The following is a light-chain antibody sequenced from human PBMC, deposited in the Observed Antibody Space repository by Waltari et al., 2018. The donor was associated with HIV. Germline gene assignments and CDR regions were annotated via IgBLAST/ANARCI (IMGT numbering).Light chain of an antibody. CDR1: QSVSSSD. J-gene: IGKJ2*01. Sequence: EIVFTQSPGTLSLSPGERVALYCRASQSVSSSDLAWYQQKPGQAHRLLIYGASSRATGIPDRFSDSGSGTDVTLTSSRLEPEDFAVYYCQQYGSSPPTFGQGTKLEIK. CDR3: QQYGSSPPT. CDR2: GAS. V-gene: IGKV3-20*01.